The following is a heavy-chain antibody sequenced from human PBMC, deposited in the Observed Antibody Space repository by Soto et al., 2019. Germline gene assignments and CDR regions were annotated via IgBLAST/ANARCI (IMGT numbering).Heavy chain of an antibody. CDR2: INHSGST. V-gene: IGHV4-34*01. CDR1: GGSFSGYY. CDR3: ARGDYGCTSLYPGSFDY. J-gene: IGHJ4*02. Sequence: QVQLQQWGAGLLKPSETLSLTCAVYGGSFSGYYWSWIRQPPGKGLEWIGEINHSGSTNYNPSLKSRVTTSVATSKNQFSLKLSSVTAADTAVYYCARGDYGCTSLYPGSFDYWGQGTLVTVS. D-gene: IGHD4-17*01.